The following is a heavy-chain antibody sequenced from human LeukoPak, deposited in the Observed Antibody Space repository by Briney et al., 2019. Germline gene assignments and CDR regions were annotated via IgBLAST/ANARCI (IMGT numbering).Heavy chain of an antibody. Sequence: ASVTVSFTASGYTFTIYGISWVRQPPGQGLEWMGCISAYSGNANNAQKLQGRVTMTTDTSTSTAYMGLRSVRSDDTAVYYCAREYSSGWYVGGFDYWGQGTLVTATS. J-gene: IGHJ4*02. V-gene: IGHV1-18*01. D-gene: IGHD6-19*01. CDR1: GYTFTIYG. CDR2: ISAYSGNA. CDR3: AREYSSGWYVGGFDY.